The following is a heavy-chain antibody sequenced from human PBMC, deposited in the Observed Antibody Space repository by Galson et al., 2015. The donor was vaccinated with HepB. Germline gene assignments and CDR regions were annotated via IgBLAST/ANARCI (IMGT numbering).Heavy chain of an antibody. D-gene: IGHD2-2*01. J-gene: IGHJ6*02. CDR1: GGTFSSYA. Sequence: SVKVSCKASGGTFSSYAISWVRQAPGQGLEWMGGIIPIFGTANYAQKFQGRVTITADESTSTAYMELSSLRSEDTAVYYCARGAVVVVPAATINYYYYGMDVWGQGTTVTVSS. CDR3: ARGAVVVVPAATINYYYYGMDV. CDR2: IIPIFGTA. V-gene: IGHV1-69*13.